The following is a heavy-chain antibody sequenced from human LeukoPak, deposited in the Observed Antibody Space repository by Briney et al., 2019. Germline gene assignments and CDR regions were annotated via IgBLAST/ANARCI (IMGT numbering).Heavy chain of an antibody. Sequence: PSETLSLTCTVSGGSISSGDYYWSWIRQPPGTGLEWIGYIYYSGSTYYNPSLKSRVTISVDTSKNQFSLKLNSVTAADTAVYYCAREVPWVWNFDLWGRGTLVTAST. D-gene: IGHD1-26*01. CDR2: IYYSGST. CDR3: AREVPWVWNFDL. J-gene: IGHJ2*01. V-gene: IGHV4-30-4*01. CDR1: GGSISSGDYY.